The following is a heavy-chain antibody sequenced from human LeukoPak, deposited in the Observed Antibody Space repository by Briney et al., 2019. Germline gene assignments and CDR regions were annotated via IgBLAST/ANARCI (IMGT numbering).Heavy chain of an antibody. CDR2: INSDGSST. Sequence: GGSLRLSCAASGFTFSSYWMHWVRQAPGKGLMWVSRINSDGSSTSYADSVKGRFTISRDNAKNTLYLQMNSLRAEDTAVYYCARPTSYCSGGSCYHYDAFDIWGQGTMVTVSS. CDR3: ARPTSYCSGGSCYHYDAFDI. V-gene: IGHV3-74*01. CDR1: GFTFSSYW. D-gene: IGHD2-15*01. J-gene: IGHJ3*02.